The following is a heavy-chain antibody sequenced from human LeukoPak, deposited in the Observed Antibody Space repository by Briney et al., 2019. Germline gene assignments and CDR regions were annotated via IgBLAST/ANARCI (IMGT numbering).Heavy chain of an antibody. CDR1: GYTFTGYY. V-gene: IGHV1-2*02. CDR2: INPNSGGT. Sequence: ASVKVSCKASGYTFTGYYMHWVRQAPGQGLEWMGWINPNSGGTNYAQKFQGRVTMTRDTSISTAYMELSRLRSDDTAVYYCARVYLTPPQGSIAARRLDAFDIWGQGTMVTVSS. J-gene: IGHJ3*02. D-gene: IGHD6-6*01. CDR3: ARVYLTPPQGSIAARRLDAFDI.